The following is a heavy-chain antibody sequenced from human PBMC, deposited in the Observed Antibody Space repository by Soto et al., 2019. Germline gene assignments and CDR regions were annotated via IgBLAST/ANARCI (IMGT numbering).Heavy chain of an antibody. J-gene: IGHJ5*02. V-gene: IGHV4-59*12. CDR3: ARDLGDYDWFDP. CDR1: GGSISSYY. D-gene: IGHD4-17*01. Sequence: SETLSLTCTVSGGSISSYYWSWIRQPPGKGLEWMGYIYYSGTTTNYNPSLKSRVTLSVDTSKNQFSLKLSSVTAADTAVYYCARDLGDYDWFDPWGQGTLVTVSS. CDR2: IYYSGTTT.